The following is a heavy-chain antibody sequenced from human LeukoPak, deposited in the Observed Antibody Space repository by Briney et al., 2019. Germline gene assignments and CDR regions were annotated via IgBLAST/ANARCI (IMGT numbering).Heavy chain of an antibody. CDR1: GGTFSSYA. CDR2: IIPILGRA. Sequence: VKVSCKASGGTFSSYAISWVRQAPGQGPEWMGRIIPILGRANYAQKFQGRVTITADKSTRTAYMELSGLRSEDTDGYFCASQQLLVLLAAFDIWGQGTMVTVSS. CDR3: ASQQLLVLLAAFDI. D-gene: IGHD6-19*01. V-gene: IGHV1-69*10. J-gene: IGHJ3*02.